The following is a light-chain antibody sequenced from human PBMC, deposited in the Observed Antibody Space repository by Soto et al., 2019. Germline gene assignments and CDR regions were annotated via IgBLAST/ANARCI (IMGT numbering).Light chain of an antibody. CDR2: GAS. CDR3: QQYDTPPQT. V-gene: IGKV3-20*01. J-gene: IGKJ1*01. CDR1: QSVSNNY. Sequence: EIVLTQSPGTLSLSPGERATLSCRASQSVSNNYLAWYQQKPGQGPRLLIYGASSGATGIPDRFSGSGSGTDFTLTISRLEPEDFAVYYCQQYDTPPQTFGQGTKVDIK.